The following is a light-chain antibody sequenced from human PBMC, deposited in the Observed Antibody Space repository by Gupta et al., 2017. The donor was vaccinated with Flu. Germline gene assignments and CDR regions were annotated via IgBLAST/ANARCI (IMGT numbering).Light chain of an antibody. CDR1: QIINGW. CDR2: KTS. Sequence: DIQMTQSPSTLSASVGDRVTITCRASQIINGWLAWYQQKLGKAPKLLIYKTSNLESGVPSRFSGRGSGTEYILTISSLQPDDFATYFCQQYNDYSLTFGGGTMVEI. J-gene: IGKJ4*01. V-gene: IGKV1-5*03. CDR3: QQYNDYSLT.